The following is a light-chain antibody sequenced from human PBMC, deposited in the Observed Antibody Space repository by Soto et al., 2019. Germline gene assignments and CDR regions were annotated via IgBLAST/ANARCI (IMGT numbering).Light chain of an antibody. CDR2: GAS. Sequence: EVVMTQSPATLSVSPGDRATLSCRASQSVDTNVAWYQQKPGQAPRLLVYGASTRATGIPARFTGFGSGTDFTLTIRGLQSDEFAVYYCQQYYNWPPYTFGQGTKLQIK. CDR1: QSVDTN. V-gene: IGKV3-15*01. CDR3: QQYYNWPPYT. J-gene: IGKJ2*01.